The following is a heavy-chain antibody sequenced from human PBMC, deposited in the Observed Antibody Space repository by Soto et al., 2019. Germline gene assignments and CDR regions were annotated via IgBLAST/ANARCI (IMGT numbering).Heavy chain of an antibody. CDR2: INHSGNT. D-gene: IGHD6-25*01. V-gene: IGHV4-34*01. CDR1: GGSFSNYY. Sequence: SSETLSLTCAVSGGSFSNYYWSWIRQPPGKGLEWIGEINHSGNTNYNPSLKSRVTISVDTSQNHFSLKLISVTAADTAVYYCARGNFYAAASNFYKWFDPWGQGTLVTVSS. CDR3: ARGNFYAAASNFYKWFDP. J-gene: IGHJ5*02.